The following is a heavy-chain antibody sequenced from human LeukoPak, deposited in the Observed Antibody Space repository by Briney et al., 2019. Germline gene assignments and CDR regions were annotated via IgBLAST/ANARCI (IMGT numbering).Heavy chain of an antibody. CDR3: AKSSRGRWLQSFDY. Sequence: GRSLRLSCAASGFTFDDYAMHWVRQAPGKGLEWVSGISWNSGSIGYADSVKGRFTISRDNAKNSLYLQMNSLRAEDTALYYCAKSSRGRWLQSFDYWGQGTLVTVSS. J-gene: IGHJ4*02. D-gene: IGHD5-24*01. V-gene: IGHV3-9*01. CDR1: GFTFDDYA. CDR2: ISWNSGSI.